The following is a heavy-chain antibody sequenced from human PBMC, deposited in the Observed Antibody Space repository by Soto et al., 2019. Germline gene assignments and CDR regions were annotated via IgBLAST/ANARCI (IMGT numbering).Heavy chain of an antibody. CDR1: GFTFSSYA. D-gene: IGHD6-19*01. CDR3: ARDRSGIAVAGPPDY. J-gene: IGHJ4*02. CDR2: ISYDGSNK. V-gene: IGHV3-30-3*01. Sequence: QVQLVESGGGVVQPGRSLRLSCAASGFTFSSYAMHWVRQAPGKGLEGVAVISYDGSNKYYADSVKGRFTISRDNSKNTLYLQMNSLRAEDTAVYYCARDRSGIAVAGPPDYWGQGTLVTVSS.